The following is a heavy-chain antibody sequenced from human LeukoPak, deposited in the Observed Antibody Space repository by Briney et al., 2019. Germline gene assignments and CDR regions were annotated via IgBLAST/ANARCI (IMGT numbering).Heavy chain of an antibody. CDR2: ISGSGGST. Sequence: PGGSLRLSCAVSGFTFSSYAMSWVRQAPGMGLESVSAISGSGGSTYYADSVKGRFTISRDNSKNTLYLQMNSLRAEDTAVYYCAKDREVCITGTTCYYYMDVWGKGTTVTVSS. CDR3: AKDREVCITGTTCYYYMDV. D-gene: IGHD1-7*01. CDR1: GFTFSSYA. V-gene: IGHV3-23*01. J-gene: IGHJ6*03.